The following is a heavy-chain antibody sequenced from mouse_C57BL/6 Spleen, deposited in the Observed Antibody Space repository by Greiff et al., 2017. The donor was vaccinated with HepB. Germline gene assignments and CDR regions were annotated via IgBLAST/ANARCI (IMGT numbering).Heavy chain of an antibody. CDR1: GFSFNTYA. J-gene: IGHJ4*01. CDR2: IRSKSNNYAT. CDR3: VRTGNLGAMDY. V-gene: IGHV10-1*01. Sequence: EVKLLESGGGLVQPKGSLKLSCAASGFSFNTYAMNWVRQAPGKGLEWVARIRSKSNNYATYYADSVKDRFTISRDDSESMLYLQMNNLKTEDTAMYYCVRTGNLGAMDYWGQGTSVTVSS. D-gene: IGHD2-1*01.